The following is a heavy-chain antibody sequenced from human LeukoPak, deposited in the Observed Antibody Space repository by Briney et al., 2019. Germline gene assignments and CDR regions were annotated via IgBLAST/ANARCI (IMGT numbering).Heavy chain of an antibody. CDR1: GFTFSSYG. Sequence: PGRSLRLSCAASGFTFSSYGMHWVRQAPGTGLEWVAVIWYDGSNKYYADSVKGRFTVSRDNSKNTVYLQMNSLRAEDTAVYYCARDPGDYVGNDAFDIWGQGTMVTVSS. V-gene: IGHV3-33*01. J-gene: IGHJ3*02. CDR3: ARDPGDYVGNDAFDI. D-gene: IGHD4-17*01. CDR2: IWYDGSNK.